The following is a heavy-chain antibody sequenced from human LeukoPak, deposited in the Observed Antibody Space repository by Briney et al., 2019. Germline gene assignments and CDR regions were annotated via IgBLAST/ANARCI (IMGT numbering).Heavy chain of an antibody. CDR3: AKIVATTAPDAFDI. CDR1: GGTFSSYA. CDR2: IIPILGIA. J-gene: IGHJ3*02. V-gene: IGHV1-69*04. D-gene: IGHD5-12*01. Sequence: SVKVSCKASGGTFSSYAISWVRRAPGQGLEWMGRIIPILGIANYAQKFQGRVTITADKSTSTAYMELSSLRSEDTAMYYCAKIVATTAPDAFDIWGQGTMVTVSS.